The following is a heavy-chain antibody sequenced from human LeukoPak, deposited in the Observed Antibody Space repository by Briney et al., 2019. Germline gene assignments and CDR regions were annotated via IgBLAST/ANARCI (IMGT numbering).Heavy chain of an antibody. CDR3: ARAPAATGTIDY. V-gene: IGHV4-39*07. D-gene: IGHD6-13*01. Sequence: SETLSLTCTVSGGSISSSSYYWGWIRQPPGKGLEWIGSIYYSGSTNYNTSLKSRVTISIDTSKNRFSLNLISVTAADTAVYYCARAPAATGTIDYWGQGTLVTVSS. CDR1: GGSISSSSYY. CDR2: IYYSGST. J-gene: IGHJ4*02.